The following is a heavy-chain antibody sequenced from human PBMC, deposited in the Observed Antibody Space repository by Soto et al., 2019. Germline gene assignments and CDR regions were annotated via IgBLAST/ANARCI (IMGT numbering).Heavy chain of an antibody. Sequence: TETLSLTCAVSGGSISSSNWWSGVRQPPGKGLEWIGEIYHSGSTNYNPSLKSRVTISVDKSKNQFSLTLSSVTAADTAVYYCARVTGSLWFGELLRGAFDIWGQGTMVTVSS. J-gene: IGHJ3*02. CDR3: ARVTGSLWFGELLRGAFDI. CDR2: IYHSGST. V-gene: IGHV4-4*02. D-gene: IGHD3-10*01. CDR1: GGSISSSNW.